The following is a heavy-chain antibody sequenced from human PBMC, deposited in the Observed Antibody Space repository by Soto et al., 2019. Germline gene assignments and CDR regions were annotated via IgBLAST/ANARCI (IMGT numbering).Heavy chain of an antibody. CDR2: IKQDGSEK. CDR1: GFTFSSYW. V-gene: IGHV3-7*05. D-gene: IGHD2-8*01. J-gene: IGHJ3*02. CDR3: AREDIVLMVYAIRAFDI. Sequence: PGGSLRLSCAASGFTFSSYWMSWVRQAPGKGLEWVANIKQDGSEKYYVDSVKGRFTISRDNAKNSLYLQMNSLRAEDTAVYYCAREDIVLMVYAIRAFDIWGQGTMVTVSS.